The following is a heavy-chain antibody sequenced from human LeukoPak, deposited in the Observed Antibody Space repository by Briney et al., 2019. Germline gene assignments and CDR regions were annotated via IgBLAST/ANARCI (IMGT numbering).Heavy chain of an antibody. J-gene: IGHJ4*02. CDR1: GFTFSSYG. Sequence: PGGSLRLSCAASGFTFSSYGLHWVRQAPGKGLEWVAVIWYDGSNKYYADSVKGRFTISRDNSKNTLYLQMNSLRAEDTAVYYCAKLRPTLGGHEVTESGFVDYWGQGTLVTVSS. CDR3: AKLRPTLGGHEVTESGFVDY. CDR2: IWYDGSNK. V-gene: IGHV3-30*02. D-gene: IGHD5-12*01.